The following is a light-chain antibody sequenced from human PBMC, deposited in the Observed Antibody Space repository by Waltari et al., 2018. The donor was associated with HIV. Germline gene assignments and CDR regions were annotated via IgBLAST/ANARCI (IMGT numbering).Light chain of an antibody. V-gene: IGLV1-44*01. J-gene: IGLJ2*01. Sequence: QSVLTQPPSASGAPGQWVTISCSGSSSNIGSNTVNWYQHLPGTAPKLLIYSTNQRPSGVPDRFSGSKSGTSASLSITGLQSEVEADYYCSAWDDSLNGVVFGGWTKVTVL. CDR1: SSNIGSNT. CDR3: SAWDDSLNGVV. CDR2: STN.